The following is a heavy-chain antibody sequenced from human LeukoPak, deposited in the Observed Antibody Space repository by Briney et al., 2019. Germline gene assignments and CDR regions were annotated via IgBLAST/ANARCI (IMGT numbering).Heavy chain of an antibody. Sequence: HPGGSLRLSCEASGFTFSSYAMHWVRQAPGKGLEWVAVISYDGSNKYYADSVKGRFTISRDNSKNTLYLQMNSLRAEDTAVYYCARGLHSVVVTSLDAFDIWGQGTMVTVSS. CDR1: GFTFSSYA. V-gene: IGHV3-30-3*01. CDR2: ISYDGSNK. J-gene: IGHJ3*02. CDR3: ARGLHSVVVTSLDAFDI. D-gene: IGHD2-21*02.